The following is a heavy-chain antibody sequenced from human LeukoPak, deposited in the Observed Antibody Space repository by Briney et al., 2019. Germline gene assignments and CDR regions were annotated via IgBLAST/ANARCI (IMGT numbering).Heavy chain of an antibody. CDR3: AKAQSPVDY. V-gene: IGHV3-30*18. J-gene: IGHJ4*02. Sequence: GGSLRLSCAASGFTFSSYAMSWVRQAPGKGLEWVAVISYDGSDKWYADSVKGRFTISRDNSKDTLNLQMNSLRAEDTAVYYCAKAQSPVDYWGQGTLVTVSS. CDR2: ISYDGSDK. CDR1: GFTFSSYA.